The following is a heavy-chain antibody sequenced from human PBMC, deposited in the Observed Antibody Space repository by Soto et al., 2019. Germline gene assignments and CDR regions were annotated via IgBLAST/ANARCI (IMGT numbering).Heavy chain of an antibody. D-gene: IGHD2-2*01. CDR2: ISGRGGTT. CDR1: GFTFSDFA. CDR3: AKRDTTSPRGAFDI. V-gene: IGHV3-23*01. Sequence: GGSLRLSCAASGFTFSDFAMNWVRQAPGKGLEWVSGISGRGGTTYYADSVQGRFTISRDNSKNTLYLQMNSLRAEDTALYYCAKRDTTSPRGAFDIWGQGTMVTVSS. J-gene: IGHJ3*02.